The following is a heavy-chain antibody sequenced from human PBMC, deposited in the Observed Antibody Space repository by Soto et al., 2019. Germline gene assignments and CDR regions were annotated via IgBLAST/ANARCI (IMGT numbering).Heavy chain of an antibody. J-gene: IGHJ5*02. CDR1: VVSISSYY. CDR2: IYYSGST. D-gene: IGHD3-22*01. V-gene: IGHV4-59*01. CDR3: ARDHYYDSSGYYSWFDP. Sequence: WETLSLTCTFSVVSISSYYWSCIRHPPGKGLEWIGYIYYSGSTNYNPSLKSRVTISVDTSKNQFSLKLSSVTAADTAVYYCARDHYYDSSGYYSWFDPWGQGTLLTVSS.